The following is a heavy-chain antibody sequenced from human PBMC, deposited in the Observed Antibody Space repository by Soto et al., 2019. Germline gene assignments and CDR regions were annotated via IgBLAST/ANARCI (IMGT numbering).Heavy chain of an antibody. CDR2: IDWDDDK. Sequence: SGPTLVNPTQTLTLTCSFSGFSLTTRPMGVGWIRQTPVKALEWLAVIDWDDDKFYSTSLKTRLTISKDTSKNQVVLTMTNMDPVDTATYYCARTLRVSDAFDIWGQGTMVTVSS. J-gene: IGHJ3*02. CDR3: ARTLRVSDAFDI. CDR1: GFSLTTRPMG. D-gene: IGHD6-13*01. V-gene: IGHV2-70*01.